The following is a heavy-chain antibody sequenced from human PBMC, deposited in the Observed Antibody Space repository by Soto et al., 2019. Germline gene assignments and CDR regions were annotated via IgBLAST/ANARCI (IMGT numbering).Heavy chain of an antibody. CDR1: GFTFSGSA. Sequence: PGGSRRRSCAAAGFTFSGSAMHWVREAAGKGLEWVGRIRIKANSYATAYAASVKGRFTISRDDSKNTAYLQMNSLKTEDTAVYSCTRSITMVRSEADYGMDVWGQGTTVTVSS. J-gene: IGHJ6*02. D-gene: IGHD3-10*01. CDR2: IRIKANSYAT. CDR3: TRSITMVRSEADYGMDV. V-gene: IGHV3-73*01.